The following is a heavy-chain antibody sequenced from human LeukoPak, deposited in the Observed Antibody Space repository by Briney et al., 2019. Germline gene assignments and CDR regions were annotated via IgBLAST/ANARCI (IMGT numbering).Heavy chain of an antibody. CDR2: ISGSGGST. CDR3: AKDGYYDSSPTPFIDY. J-gene: IGHJ4*02. Sequence: GGSLRLSCAASGFTFSSYAMSWVRQAPGKGLEWVSAISGSGGSTYYADSVKGRFTISIDNSKNTLYLQMNSLRAKDTAVYYCAKDGYYDSSPTPFIDYWGQGTLVTVSS. V-gene: IGHV3-23*01. D-gene: IGHD3-22*01. CDR1: GFTFSSYA.